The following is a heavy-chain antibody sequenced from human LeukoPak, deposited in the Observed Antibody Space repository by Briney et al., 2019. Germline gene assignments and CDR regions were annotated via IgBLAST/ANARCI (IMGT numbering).Heavy chain of an antibody. CDR3: ARGPAAGYSYGFRADY. CDR2: IHNSGTT. Sequence: SETLSLTCAVSGGPFSGYFWSWIRQSSGKGLEWIGEIHNSGTTNYNPSLNSRVTISEDTSKNQFYLNLSSVTAADTAVYYCARGPAAGYSYGFRADYWGQGTLVTVSS. V-gene: IGHV4-34*01. CDR1: GGPFSGYF. J-gene: IGHJ4*02. D-gene: IGHD5-18*01.